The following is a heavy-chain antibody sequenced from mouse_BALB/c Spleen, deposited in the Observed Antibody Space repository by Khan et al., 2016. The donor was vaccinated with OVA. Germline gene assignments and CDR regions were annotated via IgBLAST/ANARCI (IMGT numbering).Heavy chain of an antibody. CDR2: IWSGGST. J-gene: IGHJ3*01. V-gene: IGHV2-2*02. Sequence: QVQLKESGPGLVQPSHSLSITCTVSGFSLTNYGVHWVRQSPGKGLEWLGLIWSGGSTDYNAAFISRLSISKDNSKSQVFFKMNSLQANDTAIYYCARNYDYDEGLTYWGQGTLVTVSA. D-gene: IGHD2-4*01. CDR1: GFSLTNYG. CDR3: ARNYDYDEGLTY.